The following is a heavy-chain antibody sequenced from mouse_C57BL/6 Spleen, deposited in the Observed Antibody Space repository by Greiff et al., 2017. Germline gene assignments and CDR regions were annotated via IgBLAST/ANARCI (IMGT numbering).Heavy chain of an antibody. V-gene: IGHV1-52*01. CDR3: ARRQPDYFDY. D-gene: IGHD6-1*01. CDR1: GYTFTSYW. CDR2: IDPSDSET. Sequence: VQLQQPRAELVRPGSSVKLSCKASGYTFTSYWMHWVKQRPIQGLEWIGNIDPSDSETHYNQKFKDKATLTVDKSSSTAYMQLSSLTSEDSAVYYCARRQPDYFDYWGQGTTLTVSS. J-gene: IGHJ2*01.